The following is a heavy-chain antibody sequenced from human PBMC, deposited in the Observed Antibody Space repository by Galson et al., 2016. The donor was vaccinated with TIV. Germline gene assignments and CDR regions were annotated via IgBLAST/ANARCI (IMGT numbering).Heavy chain of an antibody. CDR3: AKDWRVSGYFLDY. D-gene: IGHD3-22*01. V-gene: IGHV3-23*01. CDR2: ISGSGDNT. CDR1: GFTFANYA. Sequence: SLRLSCAASGFTFANYAMYWVRQAPGKGLEWVAVISGSGDNTYYADSVKGRFTISRDNSKNTLYLQMSSLRAEDTAVYYCAKDWRVSGYFLDYWGQGTLVTVSS. J-gene: IGHJ4*02.